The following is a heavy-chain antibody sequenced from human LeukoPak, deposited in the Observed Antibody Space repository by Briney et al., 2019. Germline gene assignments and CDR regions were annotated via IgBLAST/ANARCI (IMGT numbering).Heavy chain of an antibody. D-gene: IGHD2-21*02. V-gene: IGHV3-74*01. CDR3: AKIGDCGGDCYFSWFDP. CDR2: IDSDDGST. J-gene: IGHJ5*02. Sequence: GGSLRLSCAASGFTFSRDWMHWVRQVPGKGLVWVSRIDSDDGSTSYADSVRGRFTISRDNAKKTLYLQMNSLRAEDTAVYYCAKIGDCGGDCYFSWFDPWGQGTLVTVSS. CDR1: GFTFSRDW.